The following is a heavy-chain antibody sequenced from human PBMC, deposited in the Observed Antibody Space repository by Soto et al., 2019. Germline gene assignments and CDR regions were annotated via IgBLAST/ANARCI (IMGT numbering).Heavy chain of an antibody. CDR1: GFTFSSYA. CDR3: ARDSDRAYDFWSGYSHYYYYYGMDV. D-gene: IGHD3-3*01. CDR2: ISYDGSNK. Sequence: GGSLRLSCAASGFTFSSYAMHWVRQAPGKGLEWVAVISYDGSNKYYADSVKGRFTISRDNSKNTLYLQMNSLRAEDTAVYYCARDSDRAYDFWSGYSHYYYYYGMDVWGQGTTVTVSS. J-gene: IGHJ6*02. V-gene: IGHV3-30-3*01.